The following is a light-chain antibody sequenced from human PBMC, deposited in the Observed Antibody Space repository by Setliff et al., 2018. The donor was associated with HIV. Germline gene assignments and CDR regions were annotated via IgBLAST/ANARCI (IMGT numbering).Light chain of an antibody. CDR2: ADS. V-gene: IGLV2-23*01. Sequence: QSVLAQPASVSGSPGQSITISCTGTSSDVGGYNRVSWYQQHPGKVPKVMIYADSERPSGVSNRFSGSKSGSTASLTISGLQAEDEADYYCCSYVSSKHDVFGAGTKVTVL. J-gene: IGLJ1*01. CDR1: SSDVGGYNR. CDR3: CSYVSSKHDV.